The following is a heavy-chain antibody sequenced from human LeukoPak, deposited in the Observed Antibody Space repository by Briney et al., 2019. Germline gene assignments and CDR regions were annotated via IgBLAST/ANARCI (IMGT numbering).Heavy chain of an antibody. CDR1: GFTFSNYE. D-gene: IGHD6-19*01. Sequence: GGSLRLSCAASGFTFSNYEINWVRQAPGRALEGISYISGSGTSIYHANSVKGRFTISRDNSKNTLYLQMNSLRAEDTAVYYCAKGTRLIAVAALGNFDYWGQGTLVTVSS. CDR2: ISGSGTSI. J-gene: IGHJ4*02. V-gene: IGHV3-48*03. CDR3: AKGTRLIAVAALGNFDY.